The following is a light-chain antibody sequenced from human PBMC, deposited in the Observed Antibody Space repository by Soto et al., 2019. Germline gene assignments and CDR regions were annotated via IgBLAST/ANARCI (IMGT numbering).Light chain of an antibody. V-gene: IGKV1-39*01. J-gene: IGKJ4*01. CDR2: AAS. Sequence: DIQMTQSPSSLSASVEDRATITCRASQSISSYLNWYQQKPGKAPKXLIYAASSLQSGVPSRFSGSGSGTDFTLTISRLEPEDFAVYYCQQYGSSPVTLGGGTKVDIK. CDR3: QQYGSSPVT. CDR1: QSISSY.